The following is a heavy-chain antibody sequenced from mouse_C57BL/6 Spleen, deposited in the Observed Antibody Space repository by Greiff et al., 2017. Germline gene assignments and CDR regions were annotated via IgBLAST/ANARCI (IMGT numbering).Heavy chain of an antibody. Sequence: QVQLQQPGAELVKPGASVKLSCKASGYTFTSYWMHWVKQRPGPGLEWIGMIHPNSGSTNYNEKFKSKATLTVDKSSSTAYMQLSSLTSEDSAVYYCARRTVVDYYAMYYWGQGTSVTVSS. CDR3: ARRTVVDYYAMYY. CDR2: IHPNSGST. D-gene: IGHD1-1*01. V-gene: IGHV1-64*01. J-gene: IGHJ4*01. CDR1: GYTFTSYW.